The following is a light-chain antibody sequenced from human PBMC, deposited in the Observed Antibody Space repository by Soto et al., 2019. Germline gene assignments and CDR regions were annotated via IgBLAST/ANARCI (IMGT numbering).Light chain of an antibody. J-gene: IGLJ1*01. CDR1: SSNIGGNS. CDR2: DDN. Sequence: QSVLTQPPSVSAAPGQKVTISCSGSSSNIGGNSVSWYQQLPGTAPKLLIYDDNQRPSGIPDRFSGSKSGTSATLGITGFQTGDEADYYCGSWDSSLSAYVFGTGTNVTVL. CDR3: GSWDSSLSAYV. V-gene: IGLV1-51*01.